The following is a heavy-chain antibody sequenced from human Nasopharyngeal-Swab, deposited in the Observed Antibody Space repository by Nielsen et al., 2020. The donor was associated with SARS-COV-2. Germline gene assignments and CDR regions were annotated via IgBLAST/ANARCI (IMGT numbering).Heavy chain of an antibody. CDR3: AKDKLVAMTTVTLFDG. Sequence: SLKISCVASGFSFDDYAMHWVRQTPGKGLEWVSGISWNSVTIGYADSVKGRFTISRDNTKNSISLQMNSLRPEDTALYYCAKDKLVAMTTVTLFDGWGQGILVTVSS. V-gene: IGHV3-9*01. CDR1: GFSFDDYA. D-gene: IGHD4-17*01. CDR2: ISWNSVTI. J-gene: IGHJ4*02.